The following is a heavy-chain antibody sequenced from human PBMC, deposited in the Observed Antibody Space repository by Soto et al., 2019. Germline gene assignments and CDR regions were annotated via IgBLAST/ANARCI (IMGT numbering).Heavy chain of an antibody. V-gene: IGHV1-8*01. D-gene: IGHD6-6*01. CDR1: GYTFTSYD. J-gene: IGHJ4*02. CDR3: ARGVVLKKVIMIAARRFDY. Sequence: QVQLVQSGAEVKKPGASVKVSCKASGYTFTSYDINWVRQATGQGLEWMGWMNPNSGNTDYAQKFQGRVTITRNTSIRTAYMELSSLRSEDTAVYYCARGVVLKKVIMIAARRFDYWGQGTLVTVSS. CDR2: MNPNSGNT.